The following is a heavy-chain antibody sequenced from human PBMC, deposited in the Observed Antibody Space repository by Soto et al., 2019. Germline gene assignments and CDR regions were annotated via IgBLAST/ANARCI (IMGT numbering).Heavy chain of an antibody. CDR3: AHLPWKQLWPRAPVVY. CDR2: IYWDDDK. D-gene: IGHD5-18*01. J-gene: IGHJ4*02. V-gene: IGHV2-5*02. Sequence: SGPTLVNPTQTLTLTGTFSGFSLSTSGVGVGWIRQPPGKALEWLGIIYWDDDKRYSPSLKSRVTITKDTFKNQLVLTMTNMDPVDTATYYCAHLPWKQLWPRAPVVYWGQGTPVTVSS. CDR1: GFSLSTSGVG.